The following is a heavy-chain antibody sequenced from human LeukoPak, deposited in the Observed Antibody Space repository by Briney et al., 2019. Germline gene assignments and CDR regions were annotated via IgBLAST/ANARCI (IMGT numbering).Heavy chain of an antibody. J-gene: IGHJ6*02. CDR3: TRHDAVPVIGHGMGV. CDR1: GGSISRYY. V-gene: IGHV4-59*08. Sequence: SETLSLTCTVSGGSISRYYWSWIRQPPGKGLEWVGYNYYNGITNYNPSLESRVTISVDTSKNQFSLKLSSVTAADTAVYYCTRHDAVPVIGHGMGVWGQGTTVTVSS. CDR2: NYYNGIT. D-gene: IGHD3-16*02.